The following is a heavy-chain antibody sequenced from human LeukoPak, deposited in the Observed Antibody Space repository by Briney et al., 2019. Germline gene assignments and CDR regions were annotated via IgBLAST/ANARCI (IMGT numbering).Heavy chain of an antibody. CDR3: ARVMTNRPYYFDY. CDR2: IYHSGST. J-gene: IGHJ4*02. D-gene: IGHD1-14*01. V-gene: IGHV4-34*01. CDR1: GGSFSGYY. Sequence: PSETLSLTCAVYGGSFSGYYWSWIRQPPGKGLEWIGYIYHSGSTYYNPSLKSRVTISVDRSKNQFSLKLSSVTAADTAVYYCARVMTNRPYYFDYWGQGTLVTVSS.